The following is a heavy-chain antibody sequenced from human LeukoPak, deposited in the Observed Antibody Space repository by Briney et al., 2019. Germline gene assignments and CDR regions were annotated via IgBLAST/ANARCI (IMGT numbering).Heavy chain of an antibody. CDR2: ISSSGSTI. V-gene: IGHV3-48*04. CDR1: GFTFSSYA. CDR3: ASATYYYGSGSYPTPY. J-gene: IGHJ4*02. Sequence: GGSLRLSCAASGFTFSSYAMSWVRQAPGKGLEWVSYISSSGSTIYYADSVKGRFTISRDNAKNSLYLQMNSLRAEDTAVYYCASATYYYGSGSYPTPYWGQGTLVTVSS. D-gene: IGHD3-10*01.